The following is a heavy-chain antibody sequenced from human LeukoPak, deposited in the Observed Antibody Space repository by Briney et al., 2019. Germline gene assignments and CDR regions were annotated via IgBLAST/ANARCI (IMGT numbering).Heavy chain of an antibody. D-gene: IGHD2-2*01. Sequence: PSETLSLTCTVSGGSISSYYWSWIRQPAGKGLEWIGRIYTSGSTNYNPSLKSRVTMSVDTSKNQFSLKLSSVTAADTAVYYCAVTSWPYYYYYMDVWGKGTTVTVSS. CDR1: GGSISSYY. J-gene: IGHJ6*03. V-gene: IGHV4-4*07. CDR3: AVTSWPYYYYYMDV. CDR2: IYTSGST.